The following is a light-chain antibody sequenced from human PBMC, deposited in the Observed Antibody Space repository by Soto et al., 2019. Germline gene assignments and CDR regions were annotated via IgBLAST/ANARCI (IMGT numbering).Light chain of an antibody. CDR1: QSVSSY. V-gene: IGKV3-11*01. CDR2: DAY. Sequence: EIVLTQSPATLSLSPGERATLSCRASQSVSSYLAWYQQKPGHAPRLLIYDAYNRATDIPARFSGSGSGTDFTLTISSLEPEDFAVYYGQQRGNWPRTFGQGTKLEIK. J-gene: IGKJ2*01. CDR3: QQRGNWPRT.